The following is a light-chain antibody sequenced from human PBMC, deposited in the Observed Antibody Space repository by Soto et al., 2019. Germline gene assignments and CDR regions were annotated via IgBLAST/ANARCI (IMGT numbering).Light chain of an antibody. V-gene: IGKV1-27*01. J-gene: IGKJ3*01. CDR3: QKYNSPPFT. CDR2: AAS. Sequence: DIQMTQSPSSLSASVEDRVTITCRASQGISNYLAWYQQKPGKVPKLLIYAASTLQSRVPSRFSGSGSGTDFTLTISSLQPEEVATYDCQKYNSPPFTFGPGTKVEIK. CDR1: QGISNY.